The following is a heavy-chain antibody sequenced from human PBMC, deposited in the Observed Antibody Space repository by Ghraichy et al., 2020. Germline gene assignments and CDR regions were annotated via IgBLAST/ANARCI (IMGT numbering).Heavy chain of an antibody. CDR2: MSQSGSS. CDR1: GFSIRNGHF. J-gene: IGHJ5*02. Sequence: SETLSLTCSVSGFSIRNGHFWVWIRQPPGKGLEWIGSMSQSGSSSYNPSLKSRVTISVDTSKNRFSLNLTSVTAADTAVYYCARGLGYSASSNWFDPWGQGTLVTVSS. D-gene: IGHD6-6*01. V-gene: IGHV4-38-2*02. CDR3: ARGLGYSASSNWFDP.